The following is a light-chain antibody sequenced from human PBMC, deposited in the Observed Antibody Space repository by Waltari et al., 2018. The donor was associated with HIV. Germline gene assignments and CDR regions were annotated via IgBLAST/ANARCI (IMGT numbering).Light chain of an antibody. CDR2: QAS. V-gene: IGKV1-5*03. CDR3: HQYASFSGT. Sequence: DIRLTQSPSTLSASAGDRVAIPCLAGQNVGAFLAWYQQKPGKPPKLLIFQASILEGGVPSRFSGSVSGSDFTLTINGLQSDDFATYYCHQYASFSGTFGQGTKVEL. CDR1: QNVGAF. J-gene: IGKJ1*01.